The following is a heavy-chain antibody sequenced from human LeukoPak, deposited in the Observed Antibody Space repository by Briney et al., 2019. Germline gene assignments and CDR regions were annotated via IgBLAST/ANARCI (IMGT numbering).Heavy chain of an antibody. J-gene: IGHJ3*02. CDR1: GYTFTGYY. Sequence: GASVKLSCKASGYTFTGYYFTWVRQAPGQGLEWMGWINPNSGDTNYAQKFRGRVTITRDKTTNTAYLEMRSLRSDDTAVYYCARDMLSGIVVVPYAFDIWGEGTMVTVSS. V-gene: IGHV1-2*02. CDR2: INPNSGDT. D-gene: IGHD2-2*01. CDR3: ARDMLSGIVVVPYAFDI.